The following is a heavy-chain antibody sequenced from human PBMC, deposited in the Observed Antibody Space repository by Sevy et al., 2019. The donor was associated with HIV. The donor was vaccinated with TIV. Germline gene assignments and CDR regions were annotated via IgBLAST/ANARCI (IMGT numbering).Heavy chain of an antibody. CDR1: GFTFSTYW. D-gene: IGHD5-18*01. V-gene: IGHV3-7*01. J-gene: IGHJ4*02. CDR2: MKQDGSEK. CDR3: VRGGVGGYSYSLDS. Sequence: GGSLRLSCAASGFTFSTYWMSWVHQAPGKGLEWVATMKQDGSEKDYVDSVKGRFTISRDNAKNSLYLQMNSLRGEDTAVYYCVRGGVGGYSYSLDSWGQGTLVTVSS.